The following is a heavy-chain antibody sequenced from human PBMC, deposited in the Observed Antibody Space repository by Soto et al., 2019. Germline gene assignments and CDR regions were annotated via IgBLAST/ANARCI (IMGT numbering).Heavy chain of an antibody. J-gene: IGHJ6*02. CDR3: ARGAYCNSASCYRYGLDV. Sequence: EGSLRLSCAASGFTFSSYAMHWVCQAPGKGLEWVAVMSYDGTNKYYADSVKGRFTISRDSSKSTLNLQMNSLRAEDTAVYYCARGAYCNSASCYRYGLDVWGQGATVTVSS. D-gene: IGHD2-2*01. CDR2: MSYDGTNK. CDR1: GFTFSSYA. V-gene: IGHV3-30-3*01.